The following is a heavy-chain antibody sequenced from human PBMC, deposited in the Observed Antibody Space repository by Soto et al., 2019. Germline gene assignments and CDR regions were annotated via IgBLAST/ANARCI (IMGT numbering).Heavy chain of an antibody. CDR2: IIPIFGTA. V-gene: IGHV1-69*13. CDR1: GGTFSSYA. D-gene: IGHD2-2*02. J-gene: IGHJ6*02. CDR3: ARVGGYCSSTSCYTEDYYYYYGMDV. Sequence: SVKVSCKASGGTFSSYAISWVRQAPGQGLEWMGGIIPIFGTANYAQKFQGRVTITADESTSTAYMELSSLRSEDTAVYYCARVGGYCSSTSCYTEDYYYYYGMDVWGQGTTVTVSS.